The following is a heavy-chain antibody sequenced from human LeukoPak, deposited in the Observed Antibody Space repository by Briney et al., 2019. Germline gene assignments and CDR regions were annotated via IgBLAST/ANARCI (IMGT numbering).Heavy chain of an antibody. CDR3: AKLHYDLDY. D-gene: IGHD3-3*01. V-gene: IGHV3-30*18. J-gene: IGHJ4*02. CDR1: GFTFSSYA. CDR2: ISYDGSNK. Sequence: GGSLRLSCVASGFTFSSYAMHWVRQAPGKGLEWVAVISYDGSNKYYADSVKGRFTISRDNSKNTLYLQMNSLRAEDTAVYYCAKLHYDLDYWGQGTLVTVSS.